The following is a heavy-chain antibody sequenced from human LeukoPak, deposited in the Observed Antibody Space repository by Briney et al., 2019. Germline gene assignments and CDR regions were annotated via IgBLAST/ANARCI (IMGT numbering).Heavy chain of an antibody. Sequence: GGSLRLSCAASGFTFSTYNMNWVRQAPGKGLEWVSYISSSSSTIYYADSVKGRFTISRDNAKNSLYLQMNSLRAEDTAVYYCAKEGGDYVFDYFEYWGQGTLVTVSS. CDR3: AKEGGDYVFDYFEY. J-gene: IGHJ4*02. CDR1: GFTFSTYN. CDR2: ISSSSSTI. V-gene: IGHV3-48*04. D-gene: IGHD4-17*01.